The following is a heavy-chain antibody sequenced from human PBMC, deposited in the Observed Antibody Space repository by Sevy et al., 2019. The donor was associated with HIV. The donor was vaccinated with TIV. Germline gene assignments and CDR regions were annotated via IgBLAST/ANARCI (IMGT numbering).Heavy chain of an antibody. D-gene: IGHD6-25*01. Sequence: SETLSLTCSVSGGSVSSGSHYWSWIRQPPGKGLEWISYIHYGGSTNFNPSLESRVTMSVDTSKNQFSLKLSSVTAADTAIYYCGREGGLAAPGAFDYWGQGTVVTVSS. J-gene: IGHJ4*02. CDR1: GGSVSSGSHY. CDR2: IHYGGST. CDR3: GREGGLAAPGAFDY. V-gene: IGHV4-61*01.